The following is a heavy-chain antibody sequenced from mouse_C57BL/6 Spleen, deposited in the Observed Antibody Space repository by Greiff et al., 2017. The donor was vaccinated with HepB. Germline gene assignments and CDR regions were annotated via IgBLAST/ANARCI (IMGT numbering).Heavy chain of an antibody. CDR2: FYPGSGSI. Sequence: VKLVESGAELVKPGASVKLSCKASGYTFTEYTIHWVKQRSGQGLEWIGWFYPGSGSIKYNEKFKDKATLTADKSSSTVYMELSRLTSEDSAVYFCARHEERDGYYDYWGQGTTLTVSS. D-gene: IGHD2-3*01. CDR3: ARHEERDGYYDY. V-gene: IGHV1-62-2*01. CDR1: GYTFTEYT. J-gene: IGHJ2*01.